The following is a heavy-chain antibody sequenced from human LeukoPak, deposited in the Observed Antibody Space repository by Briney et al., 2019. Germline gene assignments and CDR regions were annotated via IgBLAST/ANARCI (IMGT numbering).Heavy chain of an antibody. CDR2: IRWNSGNI. CDR3: TKDKGGHGSGSYIRAGMDV. Sequence: GRSLRLSCAASGFSFEDYAMHWVRQAPGKGLEWVSGIRWNSGNIGYADSVKGRFTISRDNAKNSLYLQLNSLGAEDTALYYCTKDKGGHGSGSYIRAGMDVWGQGTTVTVSS. J-gene: IGHJ6*02. CDR1: GFSFEDYA. D-gene: IGHD3-10*01. V-gene: IGHV3-9*01.